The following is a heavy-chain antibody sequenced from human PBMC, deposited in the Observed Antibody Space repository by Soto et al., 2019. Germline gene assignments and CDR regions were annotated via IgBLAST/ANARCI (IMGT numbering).Heavy chain of an antibody. D-gene: IGHD3-10*01. CDR3: ARGDRGGSGSPASYYYSGWDV. CDR2: ISAGGDMT. CDR1: GFTLSSYA. V-gene: IGHV3-23*01. Sequence: DVQLLESGGNLVQPGGSLTLSCSASGFTLSSYAMSCVRQAPGKGLEWVSSISAGGDMTYNSDSVKGRFTISRDNANNAVFLQMHNLRIEDTALYYCARGDRGGSGSPASYYYSGWDVWGQGATVTVS. J-gene: IGHJ6*02.